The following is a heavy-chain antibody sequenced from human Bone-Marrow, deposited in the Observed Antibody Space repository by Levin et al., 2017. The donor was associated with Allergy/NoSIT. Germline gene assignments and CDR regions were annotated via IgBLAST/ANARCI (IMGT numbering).Heavy chain of an antibody. Sequence: PGGSLRLSCAGSGFTFSTYAMSWVRQAPGKGLEWVSVISGSGGETYYADSVKGRFSISRDNSKNTVSLQMSSLRVEDTARYYCANVGGFGTPPSYWGHGTLVTVSS. D-gene: IGHD3-10*01. CDR3: ANVGGFGTPPSY. CDR2: ISGSGGET. J-gene: IGHJ4*01. V-gene: IGHV3-23*01. CDR1: GFTFSTYA.